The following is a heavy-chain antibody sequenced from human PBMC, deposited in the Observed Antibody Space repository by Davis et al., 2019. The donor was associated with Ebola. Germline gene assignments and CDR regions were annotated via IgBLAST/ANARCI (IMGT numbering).Heavy chain of an antibody. D-gene: IGHD3-22*01. CDR3: ARGSRWVLPKAGD. CDR2: VSAYNGNT. J-gene: IGHJ4*02. V-gene: IGHV1-18*01. CDR1: GYTFTKYG. Sequence: ASVKVSCKASGYTFTKYGITWVRQAPGQGLEWVGWVSAYNGNTDYAQNLQGRVSMTTDTFTDTAYMELRSLRSDDTAVYYCARGSRWVLPKAGDWGQGTLVTVSS.